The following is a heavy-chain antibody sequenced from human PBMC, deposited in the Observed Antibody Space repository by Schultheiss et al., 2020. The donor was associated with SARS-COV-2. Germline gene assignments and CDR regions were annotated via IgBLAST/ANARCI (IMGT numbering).Heavy chain of an antibody. V-gene: IGHV1-18*01. CDR2: ISAYNGNT. Sequence: ASVKVSCETFGNTFAGNFIHWMRQAPGQGLERVGWISAYNGNTNYGQNLQGRVTMTTDTSTNTAYMELRSLRSDDTALYYCAREGRRGSSWYLSHWGQGTLVTVSS. D-gene: IGHD6-13*01. CDR1: GNTFAGNF. CDR3: AREGRRGSSWYLSH. J-gene: IGHJ4*02.